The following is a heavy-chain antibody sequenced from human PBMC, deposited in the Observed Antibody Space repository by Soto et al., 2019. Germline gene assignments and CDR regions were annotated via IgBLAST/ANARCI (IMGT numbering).Heavy chain of an antibody. CDR2: VSGRGANT. Sequence: DVQLVESGGGFVQPGWYLRVSCAASGFTFSSYTMGWVRQAPGKGLEWVSSVSGRGANTYYADSVKGRFPISRDNSKNTLYLQMNNLRGEDTAVYYCAKDRGGFANGWEYFDFWGQGTLVIVSS. CDR3: AKDRGGFANGWEYFDF. J-gene: IGHJ4*02. V-gene: IGHV3-23*04. D-gene: IGHD6-19*01. CDR1: GFTFSSYT.